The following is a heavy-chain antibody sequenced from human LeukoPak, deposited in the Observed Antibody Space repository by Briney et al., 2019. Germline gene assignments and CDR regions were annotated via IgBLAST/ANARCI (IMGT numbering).Heavy chain of an antibody. D-gene: IGHD4-11*01. J-gene: IGHJ5*02. CDR2: ISYDGSNK. V-gene: IGHV3-30*03. CDR1: GFTFSSYG. CDR3: TRVAEKSLTTVDKGWFDP. Sequence: TGGSLRLSCAASGFTFSSYGMHWVRQAPGKGLEWVAVISYDGSNKYYADSVKGRFTISRDNSKNTLFLQMDSLRDDDTALYYCTRVAEKSLTTVDKGWFDPWGQGTLVTVAS.